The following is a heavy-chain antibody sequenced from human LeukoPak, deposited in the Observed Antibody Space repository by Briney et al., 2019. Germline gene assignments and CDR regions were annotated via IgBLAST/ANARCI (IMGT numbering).Heavy chain of an antibody. CDR2: ISAYNGNT. CDR1: GYTFTSYG. Sequence: ASVKVSCKASGYTFTSYGISWVRQAPGQGLEWMGWISAYNGNTNYAQKLQGRVTMTTDTSTSTAYMELRSLRSDDTAVYYCARVGVYYDFWSGYKIRPNFDYWGQGTLVTVSS. J-gene: IGHJ4*02. CDR3: ARVGVYYDFWSGYKIRPNFDY. V-gene: IGHV1-18*01. D-gene: IGHD3-3*01.